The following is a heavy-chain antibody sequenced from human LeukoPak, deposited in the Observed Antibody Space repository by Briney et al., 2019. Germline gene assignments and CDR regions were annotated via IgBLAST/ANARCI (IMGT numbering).Heavy chain of an antibody. CDR2: VYYNGNT. Sequence: SETLSLTCTVSGGSINSRDYYWAWIRQPPGEGLEWLGSVYYNGNTYYNESLKSRVSVSVDTSKNQLSLKLNSVTAADTALYYCARHVSVHYSSFDYWGRGTLVTVTS. CDR1: GGSINSRDYY. J-gene: IGHJ4*02. CDR3: ARHVSVHYSSFDY. V-gene: IGHV4-39*01. D-gene: IGHD2-15*01.